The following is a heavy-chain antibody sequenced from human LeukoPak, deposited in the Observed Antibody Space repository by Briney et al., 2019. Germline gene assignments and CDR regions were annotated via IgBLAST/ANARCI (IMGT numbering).Heavy chain of an antibody. Sequence: PGGSLRLSCAASGFTFDDYTMHWVGQTPGKGLEWVSLINWDGSSTFYADSAKGRFHISRENAKNSLYLQMKRLRGEGTAVYYCAKVGRVRFLEWLAENFDYWGQGTLVTVSS. CDR2: INWDGSST. CDR1: GFTFDDYT. V-gene: IGHV3-43*01. D-gene: IGHD3-3*01. CDR3: AKVGRVRFLEWLAENFDY. J-gene: IGHJ4*02.